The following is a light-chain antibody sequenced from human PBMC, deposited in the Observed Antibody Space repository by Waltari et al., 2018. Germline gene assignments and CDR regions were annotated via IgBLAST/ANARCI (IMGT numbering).Light chain of an antibody. CDR3: HVWDGKTVM. CDR1: NIGGRS. Sequence: SSVLTQAPSVSVAPGQTATITCGGDNIGGRSVHWYQQRPGRAPVLVGYLNSDRPSGIPDRFSGSKSGNAATLTISRVEAGDEADYYCHVWDGKTVMFGGGTKLTVL. CDR2: LNS. V-gene: IGLV3-21*02. J-gene: IGLJ3*02.